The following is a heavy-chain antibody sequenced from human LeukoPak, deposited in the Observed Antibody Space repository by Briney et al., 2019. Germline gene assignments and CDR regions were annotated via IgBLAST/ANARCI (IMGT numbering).Heavy chain of an antibody. Sequence: SETLSLTCTVSGGSISSYYWSWIRQPPGKGLEWIGYIYYSGSTNYNPSLKSRVTISVDTSKNQFSLKLSSVTAADTAVYYCARDSSGWYDYWGQGTLVTVSS. J-gene: IGHJ4*02. CDR2: IYYSGST. CDR3: ARDSSGWYDY. D-gene: IGHD6-19*01. V-gene: IGHV4-59*12. CDR1: GGSISSYY.